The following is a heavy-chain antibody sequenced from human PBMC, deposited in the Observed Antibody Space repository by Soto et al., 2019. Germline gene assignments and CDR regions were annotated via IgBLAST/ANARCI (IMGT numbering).Heavy chain of an antibody. J-gene: IGHJ6*02. V-gene: IGHV5-51*01. CDR3: ARSSAGGKYYYGMDV. CDR2: IYPGDSDT. Sequence: GESLKISCKGSGYSFTSYWIGWVRQMPGKGLERMGIIYPGDSDTRYSPSFQGQVTISADKSFSTAYLQWCSLKASYISLYYFARSSAGGKYYYGMDVWGQGTTVTVSS. CDR1: GYSFTSYW. D-gene: IGHD6-13*01.